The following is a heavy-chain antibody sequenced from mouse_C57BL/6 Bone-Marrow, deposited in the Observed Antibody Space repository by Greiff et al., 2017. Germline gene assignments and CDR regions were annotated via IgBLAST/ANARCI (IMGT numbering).Heavy chain of an antibody. CDR1: GFNIKDDY. CDR2: IHPNSGST. Sequence: VQLQQSGAELVRPGASVKLSCTASGFNIKDDYMHWVKQRPGQGLEWIGMIHPNSGSTNYNEKFKSKATLTVDKSSSTAYMQLSSLTSEDSAVYYCAREEILDYYGSSFDDWGQGTTLTVSS. V-gene: IGHV1-64*01. D-gene: IGHD1-1*01. CDR3: AREEILDYYGSSFDD. J-gene: IGHJ2*01.